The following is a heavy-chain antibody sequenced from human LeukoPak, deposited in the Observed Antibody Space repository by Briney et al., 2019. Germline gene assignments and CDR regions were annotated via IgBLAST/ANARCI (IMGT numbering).Heavy chain of an antibody. CDR2: ISWNSGSI. Sequence: GGSLRLSCTASGFTFNDYTIHWVRQTPGKGLEWVSGISWNSGSIGYADSVKGRFTISRDNAKNSLYLQMNSLRTEDTALYYCAKDIGNSVYSSSLLDYWGQGTLVTVSS. CDR3: AKDIGNSVYSSSLLDY. D-gene: IGHD6-6*01. CDR1: GFTFNDYT. J-gene: IGHJ4*02. V-gene: IGHV3-9*01.